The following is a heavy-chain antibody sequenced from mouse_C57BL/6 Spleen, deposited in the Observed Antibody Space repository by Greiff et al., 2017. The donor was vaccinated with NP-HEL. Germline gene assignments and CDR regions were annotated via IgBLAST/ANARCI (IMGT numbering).Heavy chain of an antibody. V-gene: IGHV1-42*01. D-gene: IGHD4-1*01. CDR2: INPSTGGT. J-gene: IGHJ2*01. CDR3: ARDWGRGYFDY. Sequence: VQLKESGPELVKPGASVKISCKASGYSFTGYYMNWVKQSPEKSLEWIGEINPSTGGTTYNQKFKAKATLTVDKSSSTAYMQLKSLTSEDSAVYYCARDWGRGYFDYWGQGTTLTVSS. CDR1: GYSFTGYY.